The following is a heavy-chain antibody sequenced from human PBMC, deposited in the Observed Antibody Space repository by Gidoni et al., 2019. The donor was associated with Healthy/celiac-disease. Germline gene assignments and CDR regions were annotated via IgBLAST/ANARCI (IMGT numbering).Heavy chain of an antibody. Sequence: EVQLVESGGGLVKPGGSLRLSCAASGFTFSNAWMGWVRQAPGKGLEWVGRIKSKTDGGTTDYAAPVKGRFTISRDDSKNTLYLQMNSLKTEDTAVYYCTSYYYDSSGYKLDAFDIWGQGTMVTVSS. J-gene: IGHJ3*02. V-gene: IGHV3-15*01. CDR1: GFTFSNAW. D-gene: IGHD3-22*01. CDR3: TSYYYDSSGYKLDAFDI. CDR2: IKSKTDGGTT.